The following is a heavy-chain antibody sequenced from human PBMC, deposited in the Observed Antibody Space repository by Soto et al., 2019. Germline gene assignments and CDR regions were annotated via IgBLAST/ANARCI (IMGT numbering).Heavy chain of an antibody. Sequence: ASVKVSCKASGYTFTSYAIHWVRQAPGQRLEWMGWINAGNGYTKYSQKFQDRVTITRDTSASTAHMELSSLRSGDTAVYYCALSGRLFSILAMSPYGMDVSGQGTTVTVSS. CDR2: INAGNGYT. CDR3: ALSGRLFSILAMSPYGMDV. V-gene: IGHV1-3*01. D-gene: IGHD3-22*01. CDR1: GYTFTSYA. J-gene: IGHJ6*02.